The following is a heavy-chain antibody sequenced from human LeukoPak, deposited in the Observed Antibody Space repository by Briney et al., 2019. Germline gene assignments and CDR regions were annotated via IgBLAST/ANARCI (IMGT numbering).Heavy chain of an antibody. D-gene: IGHD3-3*01. Sequence: ASVKVSCKVSGYTLTELSMHWVRQAPGKGLEWMGGFDPEDGETIYAQKFQGRVTMTRDTSISTAYMELSRLRSDDTAVYYCARVIGDFWSGYHTANWFDPWGQGTLVTVSS. CDR3: ARVIGDFWSGYHTANWFDP. V-gene: IGHV1-24*01. CDR2: FDPEDGET. CDR1: GYTLTELS. J-gene: IGHJ5*02.